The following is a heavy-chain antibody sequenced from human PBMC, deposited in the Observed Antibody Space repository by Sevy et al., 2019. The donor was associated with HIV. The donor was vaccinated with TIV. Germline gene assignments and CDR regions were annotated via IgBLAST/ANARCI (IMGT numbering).Heavy chain of an antibody. CDR3: ARDGGTVTSPGHFDY. CDR2: IYHTGST. D-gene: IGHD4-17*01. Sequence: SETLSLTCAVSGDSISSGGYSWNWIRQPPGKGLEWIGYIYHTGSTYYHPSLKRRVTISVDRSKNQFSLKMTSVTAADTALYYCARDGGTVTSPGHFDYWGQGTLVTVSS. J-gene: IGHJ4*02. CDR1: GDSISSGGYS. V-gene: IGHV4-30-2*01.